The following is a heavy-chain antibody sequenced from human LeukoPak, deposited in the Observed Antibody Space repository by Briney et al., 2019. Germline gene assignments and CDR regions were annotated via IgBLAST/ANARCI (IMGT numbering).Heavy chain of an antibody. J-gene: IGHJ6*02. V-gene: IGHV3-9*01. Sequence: GRSLRLSCAASGFTFDDYAMHWVRQAPGKGLEWVSGISWNSGSIGYADSVTGRFTISRDNAKNSLYLQMNSLRAEYAALYYCATDMVPGAYGMDLWGQGTTVTVSS. CDR1: GFTFDDYA. CDR2: ISWNSGSI. D-gene: IGHD3-10*01. CDR3: ATDMVPGAYGMDL.